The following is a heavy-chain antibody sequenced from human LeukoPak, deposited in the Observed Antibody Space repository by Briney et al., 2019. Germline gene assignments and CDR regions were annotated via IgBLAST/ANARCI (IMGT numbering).Heavy chain of an antibody. V-gene: IGHV1-2*02. J-gene: IGHJ4*02. Sequence: ASVKVSCKASGYTFTGYYMHWVRQAPGQGLEWMGWINPNSGGTNYAQKFQGRVTMTRDTSISTAYMELSRLRSDDTAVYYCAKDQLNRFCSGGSCSITHDHWGQGTLVTVSS. D-gene: IGHD2-15*01. CDR3: AKDQLNRFCSGGSCSITHDH. CDR1: GYTFTGYY. CDR2: INPNSGGT.